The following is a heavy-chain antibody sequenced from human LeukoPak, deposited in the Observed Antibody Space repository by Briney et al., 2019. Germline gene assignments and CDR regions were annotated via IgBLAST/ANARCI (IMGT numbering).Heavy chain of an antibody. Sequence: KPGGSLRLFCAASGFTFSSYSMNWVRQAPGKGLEWVSSISSSSSYIHYADSVKGRFTISRDNAKNSLYLQMNSLRAEDTAVYYCARDLGRDGYSSEYFQHWGQGTLVTVSS. CDR3: ARDLGRDGYSSEYFQH. CDR1: GFTFSSYS. V-gene: IGHV3-21*01. CDR2: ISSSSSYI. J-gene: IGHJ1*01. D-gene: IGHD5-24*01.